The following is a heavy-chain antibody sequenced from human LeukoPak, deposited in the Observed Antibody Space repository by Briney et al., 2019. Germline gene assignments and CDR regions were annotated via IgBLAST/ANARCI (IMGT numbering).Heavy chain of an antibody. Sequence: ASVKVSCKASGYTFTGYYMHWVRQAPGQGLEWMGRINPNSGGTNYAQKFQGRVTMTEDTSTDTAYMELSSLRSEDTAVYYCATVRPSSTDGSSSFFGFGFWGQGTLVTVSS. CDR1: GYTFTGYY. D-gene: IGHD6-6*01. CDR2: INPNSGGT. J-gene: IGHJ4*02. V-gene: IGHV1-2*06. CDR3: ATVRPSSTDGSSSFFGFGF.